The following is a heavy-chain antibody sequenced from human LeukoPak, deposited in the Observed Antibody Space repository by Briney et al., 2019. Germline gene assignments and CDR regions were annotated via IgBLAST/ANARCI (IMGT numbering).Heavy chain of an antibody. CDR2: IYYSGST. J-gene: IGHJ6*04. Sequence: SETLSLTCTVSGGSISSYYWSWIRQPPGKGLEWIGYIYYSGSTNYNPPLKSRVTISVDTSKNQFSLKLSSVTAADTAVYYCARDELYCSSTSCSNFYYYGMDVWGKGTTVTVSS. D-gene: IGHD2-2*01. CDR3: ARDELYCSSTSCSNFYYYGMDV. V-gene: IGHV4-59*01. CDR1: GGSISSYY.